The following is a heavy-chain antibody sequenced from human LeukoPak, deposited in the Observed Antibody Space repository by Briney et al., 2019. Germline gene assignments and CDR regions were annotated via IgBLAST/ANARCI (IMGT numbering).Heavy chain of an antibody. Sequence: ASVKVSCKVSGHTLTELSMHWVRQAPGKGLEWMGGFDPEDGETIYAQKFQGRVTMTEDTSTDTAYMELSSLRSEDTAVYYCATDSARSGWHPGDYWGQGTLVTVSS. D-gene: IGHD6-19*01. V-gene: IGHV1-24*01. CDR3: ATDSARSGWHPGDY. J-gene: IGHJ4*02. CDR1: GHTLTELS. CDR2: FDPEDGET.